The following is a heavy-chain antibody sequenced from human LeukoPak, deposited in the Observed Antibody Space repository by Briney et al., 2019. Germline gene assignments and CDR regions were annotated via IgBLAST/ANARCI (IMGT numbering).Heavy chain of an antibody. CDR1: GFTFSDHY. V-gene: IGHV3-11*06. J-gene: IGHJ4*02. Sequence: GGSLRLSCAASGFTFSDHYMSWVRQAPGKGLEWVSSISSSSSYIYYADSVKGRFTISRDNAKNSLYLQMNSLRAEDTAVYYCARQGLRYFDWLSIMGIDYWGQGTLVTVSS. CDR2: ISSSSSYI. CDR3: ARQGLRYFDWLSIMGIDY. D-gene: IGHD3-9*01.